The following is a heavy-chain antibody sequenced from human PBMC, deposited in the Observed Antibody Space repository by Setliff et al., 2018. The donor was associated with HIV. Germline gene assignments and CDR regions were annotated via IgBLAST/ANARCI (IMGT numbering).Heavy chain of an antibody. CDR3: ALLWPFDY. J-gene: IGHJ4*02. V-gene: IGHV3-30*07. D-gene: IGHD3-10*01. CDR1: GFTFRTFA. Sequence: PGGSLRLSCGASGFTFRTFAMHWVRQAPGKGLEWVSVITYDGSRKYYADSVKGRFTISRDNAENSLFLQMNSLRAEDTAIYYCALLWPFDYWGQGALVTVSS. CDR2: ITYDGSRK.